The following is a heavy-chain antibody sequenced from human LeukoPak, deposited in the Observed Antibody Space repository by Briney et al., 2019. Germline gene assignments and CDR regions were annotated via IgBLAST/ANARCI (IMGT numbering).Heavy chain of an antibody. CDR2: IGGSGVST. V-gene: IGHV3-23*01. CDR3: ARDRYGDEDAEYFQH. CDR1: GFTFSNYG. D-gene: IGHD4-17*01. Sequence: GGTLRLSCAVSGFTFSNYGMGWVRQAPGKGLEWVSSIGGSGVSTYYADSVKGRFAISRDNSKNTLYLQMNSLRAEDTAVYYCARDRYGDEDAEYFQHWGQGTLVTVSS. J-gene: IGHJ1*01.